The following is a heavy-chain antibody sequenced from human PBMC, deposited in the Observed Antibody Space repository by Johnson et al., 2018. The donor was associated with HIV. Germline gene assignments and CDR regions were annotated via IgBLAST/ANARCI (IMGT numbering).Heavy chain of an antibody. Sequence: QVQLVESGGGVVQPGRSLRLSCAASGFTFSSYAMHWVRQAPGKGLEWVAVIGYDGSNKYYADSVKGRFTISRDTSKTTLYLQMNSRSAEETAVYYRARVGHCGYRSFDIWGQGTMVTVSS. V-gene: IGHV3-30*14. CDR3: ARVGHCGYRSFDI. D-gene: IGHD3-22*01. CDR2: IGYDGSNK. CDR1: GFTFSSYA. J-gene: IGHJ3*02.